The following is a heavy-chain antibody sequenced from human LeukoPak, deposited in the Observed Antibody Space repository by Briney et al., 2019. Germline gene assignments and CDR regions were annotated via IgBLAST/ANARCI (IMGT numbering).Heavy chain of an antibody. CDR3: ARGIYDSSGYFYFDY. CDR1: GGSISSGDYY. J-gene: IGHJ4*02. V-gene: IGHV4-30-4*01. Sequence: SETLSFTCTVSGGSISSGDYYWSWIRQPPGKGLEWIGYIYYSGGTYYNPSLKSRVTISVDTSKNQFSLKLSSVTAADTAVYYCARGIYDSSGYFYFDYWGQGTLVTVSS. D-gene: IGHD3-22*01. CDR2: IYYSGGT.